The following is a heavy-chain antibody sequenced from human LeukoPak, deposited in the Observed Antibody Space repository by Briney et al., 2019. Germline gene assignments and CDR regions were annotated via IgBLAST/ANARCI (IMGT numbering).Heavy chain of an antibody. Sequence: GGSLRLSCAASGFTFSNYWMHWVRQAPGKGLVWVAHINSDGSTTGYADSVKGRFTISRDNAKNTLYLQMNSLRAEDTAVYYCAREMTTLTKYAFDIWGQGTMVTVSS. D-gene: IGHD4-11*01. V-gene: IGHV3-74*01. CDR2: INSDGSTT. CDR1: GFTFSNYW. CDR3: AREMTTLTKYAFDI. J-gene: IGHJ3*02.